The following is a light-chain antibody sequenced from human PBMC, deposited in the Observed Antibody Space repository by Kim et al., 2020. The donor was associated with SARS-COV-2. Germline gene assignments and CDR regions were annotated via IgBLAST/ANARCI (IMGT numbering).Light chain of an antibody. V-gene: IGKV1-16*01. Sequence: DIQMTQSPTSLSASVGDRVTFTCRASQGIGQYLAWYQQRPGKGPKSLIYGASTLLSGVPTRFNGSGSGTDFTLTISSLQPEDFATFFCQLYHTYPHTCGGET. CDR3: QLYHTYPHT. CDR2: GAS. CDR1: QGIGQY. J-gene: IGKJ4*01.